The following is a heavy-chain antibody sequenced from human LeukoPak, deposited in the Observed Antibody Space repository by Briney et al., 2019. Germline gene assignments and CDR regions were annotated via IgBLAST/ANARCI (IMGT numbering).Heavy chain of an antibody. D-gene: IGHD6-6*01. CDR1: GFTFSNAW. J-gene: IGHJ6*02. CDR3: TTASGSSSPYYYYGMDV. V-gene: IGHV3-15*07. Sequence: PGGSLRLSCAASGFTFSNAWMNWVRQAPGKGLEWVGRIKSKTDGGTTDYAAPVKGRFTISRDDSKNTLYLQMNSLKTEDTAVYYCTTASGSSSPYYYYGMDVWGQGTTVTVSS. CDR2: IKSKTDGGTT.